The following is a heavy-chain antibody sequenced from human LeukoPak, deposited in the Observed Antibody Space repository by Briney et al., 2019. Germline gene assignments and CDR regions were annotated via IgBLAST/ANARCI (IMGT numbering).Heavy chain of an antibody. D-gene: IGHD2-15*01. Sequence: GRSLRLSCAASGFTFSNYGMHWVRQAPGKGLEWVALISHDGSDKYYADSVKGRFTISRDNSKNTLFLQMNSLRADDTAVYYCARGGVVVAAIDAFDIWGQGTLVTVSS. CDR1: GFTFSNYG. J-gene: IGHJ3*02. CDR2: ISHDGSDK. V-gene: IGHV3-30*03. CDR3: ARGGVVVAAIDAFDI.